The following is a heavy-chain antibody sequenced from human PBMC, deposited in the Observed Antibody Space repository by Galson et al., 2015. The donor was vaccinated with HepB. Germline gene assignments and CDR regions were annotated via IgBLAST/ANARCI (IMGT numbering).Heavy chain of an antibody. CDR1: GFSLNTSGMS. D-gene: IGHD3-22*01. CDR3: ARMTLFHDSGAYSY. J-gene: IGHJ4*02. CDR2: IDWEDGK. Sequence: PALVKPTQTLTLTCTFSGFSLNTSGMSVSWIRQPPGKALEWLALIDWEDGKYYRMSLKTRLTISKDTSKNQVVLTMTNVDPVDTATYYCARMTLFHDSGAYSYWGQGTLVTVSS. V-gene: IGHV2-70*01.